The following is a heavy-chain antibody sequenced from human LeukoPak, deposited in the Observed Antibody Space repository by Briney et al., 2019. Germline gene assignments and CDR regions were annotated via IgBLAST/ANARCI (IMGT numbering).Heavy chain of an antibody. D-gene: IGHD3-10*01. CDR3: ARGYGSGSYYSLPIDY. CDR2: IYSGGST. Sequence: GGSLRLSCAASGFTVSSNYMSWVRQAPGKGLEWVSVIYSGGSTYYADSVKGRFTISRDNSKNTLYLQMNSLRAEDTAVYYCARGYGSGSYYSLPIDYWGQGTLVTVSS. V-gene: IGHV3-66*01. J-gene: IGHJ4*02. CDR1: GFTVSSNY.